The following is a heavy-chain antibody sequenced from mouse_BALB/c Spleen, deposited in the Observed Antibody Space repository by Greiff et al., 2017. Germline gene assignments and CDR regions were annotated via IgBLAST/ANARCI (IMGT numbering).Heavy chain of an antibody. CDR1: GYTFTSYW. J-gene: IGHJ1*01. CDR3: ARNAGYWYFDV. Sequence: VKVVESGAELARPGASVKLSCKASGYTFTSYWLQWVKQRPGQGLEWIGAIYPGDGDTRYTQKFKGKATLTADKSSSTAYMQLSSLASEDSAVYDCARNAGYWYFDVWGAGTTVTVSS. V-gene: IGHV1-87*01. D-gene: IGHD4-1*01. CDR2: IYPGDGDT.